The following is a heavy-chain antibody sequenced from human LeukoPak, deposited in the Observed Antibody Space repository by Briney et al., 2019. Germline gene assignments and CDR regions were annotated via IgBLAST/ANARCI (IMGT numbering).Heavy chain of an antibody. Sequence: PGGSLRLSCAASGFTFSSYSMNWVRQAPGKGLEWVSYISSSSSTIYYADSVKGRFTISRDNAKNSLYLQMNSLRAEDTAVYYCARLLLRSTSCYCDYWGQGTLVTVSS. D-gene: IGHD2-2*01. J-gene: IGHJ4*02. CDR1: GFTFSSYS. CDR3: ARLLLRSTSCYCDY. V-gene: IGHV3-48*04. CDR2: ISSSSSTI.